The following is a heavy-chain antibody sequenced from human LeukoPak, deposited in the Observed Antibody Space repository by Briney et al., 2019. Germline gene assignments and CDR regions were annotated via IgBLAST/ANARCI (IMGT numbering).Heavy chain of an antibody. CDR2: ISGSGDNT. J-gene: IGHJ3*01. Sequence: GGSLRLSCAASGFTFSNYAMSWVRQAPRKGLEWVSGISGSGDNTYYADSVKGRFTVSRDNAKKSLYMQMNSLRAEDTAVYYCVRVGGAFDLWGQGTRVSVSS. D-gene: IGHD3-16*01. CDR1: GFTFSNYA. CDR3: VRVGGAFDL. V-gene: IGHV3-23*01.